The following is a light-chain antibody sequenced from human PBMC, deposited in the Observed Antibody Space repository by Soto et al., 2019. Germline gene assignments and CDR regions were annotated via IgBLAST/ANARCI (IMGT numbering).Light chain of an antibody. CDR1: QDISNF. CDR3: QQYDNLPPFT. J-gene: IGKJ3*01. Sequence: DIQMTQSPSSLSASEGDRVTITCQASQDISNFLNWYQQKPGTAPKLLIYDASNLETGVPSRFSGSGSGTDFTFTISSLQPEDIATYYCQQYDNLPPFTFGPGTKVDIK. CDR2: DAS. V-gene: IGKV1-33*01.